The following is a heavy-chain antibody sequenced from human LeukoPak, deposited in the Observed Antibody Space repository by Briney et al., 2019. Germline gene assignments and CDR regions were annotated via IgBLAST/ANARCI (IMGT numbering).Heavy chain of an antibody. V-gene: IGHV1-18*01. CDR2: ISAYSGNT. Sequence: ASVKVSCKASGYTFTSYGISWVRQAPGQRREWMGWISAYSGNTNYAQNLQGRVTMTTDTSTSTAYIDLISLRSEDKAVYYCARDRYYDATGQVDYWGQGTLVTVYS. CDR3: ARDRYYDATGQVDY. CDR1: GYTFTSYG. J-gene: IGHJ4*02. D-gene: IGHD3-22*01.